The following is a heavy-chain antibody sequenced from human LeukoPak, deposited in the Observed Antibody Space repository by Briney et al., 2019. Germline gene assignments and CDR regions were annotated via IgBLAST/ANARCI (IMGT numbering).Heavy chain of an antibody. Sequence: SETLSLTCTVSGGSISSYYWSWIRQPPGKGLEWIGRIYTSGSTNYNPSLKSRVTISVDTSKNQFSLKLSSVTAADTAVYYCARMMVRGVPQDYWGQGTLVTVSS. V-gene: IGHV4-4*08. CDR2: IYTSGST. D-gene: IGHD3-10*01. CDR3: ARMMVRGVPQDY. CDR1: GGSISSYY. J-gene: IGHJ4*02.